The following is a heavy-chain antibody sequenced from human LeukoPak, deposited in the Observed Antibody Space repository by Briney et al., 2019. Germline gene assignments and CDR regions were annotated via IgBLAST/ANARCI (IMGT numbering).Heavy chain of an antibody. Sequence: GGSLRLSCAASGFTFDDYAMHWVRQAPGKGLEWVSGISWNSGSIGYADSVKGRFTISRDNAKNSLYLQMNSLRAEDTALYYCAKDRWLDYYASSGILDYWGQGTLVTVSS. CDR3: AKDRWLDYYASSGILDY. CDR2: ISWNSGSI. V-gene: IGHV3-9*01. J-gene: IGHJ4*02. CDR1: GFTFDDYA. D-gene: IGHD3-22*01.